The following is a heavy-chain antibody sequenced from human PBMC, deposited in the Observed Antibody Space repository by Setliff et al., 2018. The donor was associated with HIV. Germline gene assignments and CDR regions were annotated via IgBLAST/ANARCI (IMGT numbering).Heavy chain of an antibody. CDR3: ARDQIYYDSRYYYYMDV. V-gene: IGHV4-31*03. Sequence: SETLSLTCTVSGGSIISGDYHWSWIRQHPGKGLEWIGYIYYSGSTYYNPSLKSRITISRDNAKNSLYLQMNSLRAEDTALYYCARDQIYYDSRYYYYMDVWGKGTTVTVSS. J-gene: IGHJ6*03. CDR1: GGSIISGDYH. D-gene: IGHD3-22*01. CDR2: IYYSGST.